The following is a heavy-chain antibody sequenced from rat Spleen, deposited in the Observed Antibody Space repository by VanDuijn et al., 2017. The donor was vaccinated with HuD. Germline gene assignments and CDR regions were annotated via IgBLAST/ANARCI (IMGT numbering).Heavy chain of an antibody. CDR3: ARGYYFDY. Sequence: EVQLVESDGGLVQPGRSLKVSCAASGFTFSDYYMAWVRQAPTKGLEWVATISFDGSTTHYRDSVKGRFTISRDNANSTLYLQMDSLRSEDTATYYCARGYYFDYWGQGVMVTVSS. CDR1: GFTFSDYY. J-gene: IGHJ2*01. V-gene: IGHV5-29*01. CDR2: ISFDGSTT.